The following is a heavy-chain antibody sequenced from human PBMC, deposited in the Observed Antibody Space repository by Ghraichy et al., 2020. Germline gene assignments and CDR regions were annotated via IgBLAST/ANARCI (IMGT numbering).Heavy chain of an antibody. CDR3: ARGGAAAAYLPYYYYYGMDV. CDR2: IYHSGST. Sequence: SETLSLTCAVSGGSISSSNWWSWVRQPPGKGLEWIGEIYHSGSTNYNPSLKSRVTISVDKSKNQFSLKLSSVTAADTAVYYCARGGAAAAYLPYYYYYGMDVWGQGTTVTVSS. CDR1: GGSISSSNW. V-gene: IGHV4-4*02. D-gene: IGHD6-13*01. J-gene: IGHJ6*02.